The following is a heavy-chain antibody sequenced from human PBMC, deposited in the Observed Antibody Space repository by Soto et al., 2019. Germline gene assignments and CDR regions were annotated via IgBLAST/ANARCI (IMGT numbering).Heavy chain of an antibody. Sequence: SETLSLTCTVSGGSISTYYWTWIRQSPGKGPEWIGYVYHSGTTNYNPSLESRVTMSLDTSKNQFSLKLSAVTTADTAMYYCARIKDDSSGYYSPDAFDMWGNGKMVTV. J-gene: IGHJ3*02. CDR3: ARIKDDSSGYYSPDAFDM. CDR1: GGSISTYY. CDR2: VYHSGTT. V-gene: IGHV4-59*01. D-gene: IGHD3-22*01.